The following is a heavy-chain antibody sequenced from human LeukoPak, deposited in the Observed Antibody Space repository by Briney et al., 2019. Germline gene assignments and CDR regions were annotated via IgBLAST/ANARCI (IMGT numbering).Heavy chain of an antibody. CDR2: ISSSGSTI. J-gene: IGHJ4*02. V-gene: IGHV3-48*03. Sequence: PGGSRRLSGAASEFTFSSYQMNGAGQAPGRGLEWVSYISSSGSTIYYADSVKGRFTISRDNAKNSLYLQMNSLRAEDTAVYYRARWNDYGETFDYWGQGTLVTVSS. CDR1: EFTFSSYQ. CDR3: ARWNDYGETFDY. D-gene: IGHD4-17*01.